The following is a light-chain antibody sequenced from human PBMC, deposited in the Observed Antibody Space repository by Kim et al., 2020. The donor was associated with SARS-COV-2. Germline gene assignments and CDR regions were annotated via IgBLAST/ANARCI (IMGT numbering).Light chain of an antibody. J-gene: IGKJ1*01. CDR3: QQYKTYPWT. Sequence: AAVGDRVTITCRASQNMNSWLAWYQQKPGKAPKLLIYKASSLESGVPSRFSGSGSGTEFTLTISSLQPDDFATYYCQQYKTYPWTFGQGTKVDIK. V-gene: IGKV1-5*03. CDR1: QNMNSW. CDR2: KAS.